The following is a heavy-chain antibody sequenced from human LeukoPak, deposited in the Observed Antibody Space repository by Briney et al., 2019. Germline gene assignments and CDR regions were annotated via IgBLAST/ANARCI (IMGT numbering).Heavy chain of an antibody. CDR2: ISYSGST. J-gene: IGHJ4*02. Sequence: SETLSLTCTVSGGSISSSSYYWGWIRQPPGKGLEWTGSISYSGSTSYSPSLKSRVTISVDTSKSLFSLKLMFVTAADMAVYYCATSTGSSNLGYWGQGTLVTVSS. CDR1: GGSISSSSYY. D-gene: IGHD6-13*01. V-gene: IGHV4-39*01. CDR3: ATSTGSSNLGY.